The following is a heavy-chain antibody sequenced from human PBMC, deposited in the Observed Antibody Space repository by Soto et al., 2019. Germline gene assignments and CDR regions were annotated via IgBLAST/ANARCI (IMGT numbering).Heavy chain of an antibody. J-gene: IGHJ4*02. CDR2: ISGSGGST. CDR1: GFTLSSYG. D-gene: IGHD3-10*01. V-gene: IGHV3-23*01. Sequence: EVKMLESGGGLVQPGGSLRLSCAASGFTLSSYGMSWVRQAPGKGLKWVSAISGSGGSTYYADSVKGRFTISRDNSKNTVYLQMNSLRAEDTAVYYCAKGAYYHGSGSYFPFDYWGQGTLVTVSS. CDR3: AKGAYYHGSGSYFPFDY.